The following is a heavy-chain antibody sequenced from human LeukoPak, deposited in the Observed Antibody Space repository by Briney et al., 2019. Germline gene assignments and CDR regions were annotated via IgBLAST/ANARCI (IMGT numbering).Heavy chain of an antibody. Sequence: PSETLSLTCTVSGGSISSSNYYWGWIRQPPGKGLEWIGEIFHSGSTNYNPSLKSRVTISVDMPKSQFSLKLSSVTAADTAVYYCASSQEQRYYDSSVDNYFDYWGQGTLVTVSA. CDR2: IFHSGST. J-gene: IGHJ4*02. D-gene: IGHD3-22*01. CDR3: ASSQEQRYYDSSVDNYFDY. V-gene: IGHV4-39*07. CDR1: GGSISSSNYY.